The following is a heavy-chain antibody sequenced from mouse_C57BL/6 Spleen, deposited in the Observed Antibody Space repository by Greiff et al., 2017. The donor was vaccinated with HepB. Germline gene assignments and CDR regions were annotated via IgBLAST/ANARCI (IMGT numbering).Heavy chain of an antibody. J-gene: IGHJ1*03. V-gene: IGHV1-81*01. D-gene: IGHD2-3*01. CDR3: ARCDGYYRYFDV. CDR1: GYTFTSYG. CDR2: IYPRSGNT. Sequence: VKLQESGAELARPGASVKLSCKASGYTFTSYGISWVKQRTGQGLEWIGEIYPRSGNTYYNEKFKGKATLTADKSSSTAYMELRSLTSEDSAVYFCARCDGYYRYFDVWGTGTTVTVSS.